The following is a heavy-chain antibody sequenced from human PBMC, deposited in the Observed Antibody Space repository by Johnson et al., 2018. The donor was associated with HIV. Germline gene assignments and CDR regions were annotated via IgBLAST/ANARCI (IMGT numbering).Heavy chain of an antibody. Sequence: QVQLVESGGGVVQPGRSLRLSCAASGFSFSSYAMHWVRQAPGKGLEWVALMSFDGSNKYYADSVKGRFTISRDNSKNTLYLQMNSLRAEDTALYYCARDLRNSGWSNGFDIWGQGTLVTVSS. J-gene: IGHJ3*02. D-gene: IGHD6-19*01. CDR1: GFSFSSYA. CDR2: MSFDGSNK. V-gene: IGHV3-30*14. CDR3: ARDLRNSGWSNGFDI.